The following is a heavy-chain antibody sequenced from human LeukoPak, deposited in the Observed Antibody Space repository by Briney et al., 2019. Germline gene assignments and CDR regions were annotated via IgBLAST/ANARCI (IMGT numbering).Heavy chain of an antibody. J-gene: IGHJ4*02. CDR1: GYTFTNYD. Sequence: GASVKVSCKASGYTFTNYDVNWVRQAPGQGLEWMGWISAYNGNTKYAQKLQGRVTMTTDTSTSTAYMELRSLRSDDTAVYYCARFTPRLTREKFDYWGQGTLVTVSS. CDR2: ISAYNGNT. CDR3: ARFTPRLTREKFDY. D-gene: IGHD2-2*01. V-gene: IGHV1-18*01.